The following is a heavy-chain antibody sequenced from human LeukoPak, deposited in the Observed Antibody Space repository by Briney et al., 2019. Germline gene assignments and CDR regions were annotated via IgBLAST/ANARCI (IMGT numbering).Heavy chain of an antibody. CDR2: IYYSGST. CDR3: VRSRYDSSGYYLDY. J-gene: IGHJ4*02. Sequence: SETLSLTCTVSGDSISSSSYYWGWIRQPPGKGLEWIGSIYYSGSTYYNPSLKSRVTISVDTSKNQFSLKLSSVTAADTAVYYCVRSRYDSSGYYLDYWGQGTLVTVSS. D-gene: IGHD3-22*01. V-gene: IGHV4-39*01. CDR1: GDSISSSSYY.